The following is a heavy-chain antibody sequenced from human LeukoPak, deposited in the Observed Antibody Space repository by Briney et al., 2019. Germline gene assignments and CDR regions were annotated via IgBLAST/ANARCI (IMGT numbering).Heavy chain of an antibody. Sequence: SETLSLTCAVYGGSFSGYYWSWIRQPPGKGLEWIGEINHSGSTNYNPSLKSRVTISVDTSKNQFSLKLSSVTAADTAVYYCARRRVYGSGTHPWGQGTLVTVSS. CDR1: GGSFSGYY. CDR3: ARRRVYGSGTHP. J-gene: IGHJ5*02. CDR2: INHSGST. V-gene: IGHV4-34*01. D-gene: IGHD3-10*01.